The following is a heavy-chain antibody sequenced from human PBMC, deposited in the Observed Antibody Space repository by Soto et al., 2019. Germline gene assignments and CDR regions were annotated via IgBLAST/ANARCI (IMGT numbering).Heavy chain of an antibody. J-gene: IGHJ4*02. CDR2: VFFSGST. V-gene: IGHV4-59*08. CDR1: GGSIISYY. CDR3: ASHPIYDSSGYLN. Sequence: SETLSLTCTVSGGSIISYYWSWIRQPPGKGLEWIGYVFFSGSTNYNPSLKSRVTISVDTSKNQFSLKLSSVTAADTAVYYCASHPIYDSSGYLNWGQGTLVTVSS. D-gene: IGHD3-22*01.